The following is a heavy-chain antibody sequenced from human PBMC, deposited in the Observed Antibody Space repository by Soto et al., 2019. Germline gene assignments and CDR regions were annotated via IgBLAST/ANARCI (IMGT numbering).Heavy chain of an antibody. Sequence: ASVKVSCKASGYTFTSYGISWVRQAPGQGLEWMGWISAYNGNTNYAQKLQGRVTMTTDTSTSTAYMELRSLRSDDTAVYYCAGPPPAAGTDYYYYGMEVWGQGTTVTVSS. CDR2: ISAYNGNT. CDR1: GYTFTSYG. V-gene: IGHV1-18*01. CDR3: AGPPPAAGTDYYYYGMEV. D-gene: IGHD6-13*01. J-gene: IGHJ6*02.